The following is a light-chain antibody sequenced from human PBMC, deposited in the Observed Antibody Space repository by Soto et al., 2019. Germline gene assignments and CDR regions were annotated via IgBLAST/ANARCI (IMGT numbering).Light chain of an antibody. CDR2: DAS. CDR1: QSIISG. Sequence: DIQMTQSLSTLSASVGDRVTITCRPGQSIISGLAWYRQKPGKAPKLLIYDASSLESGVPSRFSGSGSGTEFTLTISSLQPDDFATYYCQQYNSYSYTFGQGTKLEIK. J-gene: IGKJ2*01. CDR3: QQYNSYSYT. V-gene: IGKV1-5*01.